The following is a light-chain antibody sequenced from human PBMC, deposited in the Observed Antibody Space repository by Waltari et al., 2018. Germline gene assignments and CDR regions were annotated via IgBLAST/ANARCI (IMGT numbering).Light chain of an antibody. Sequence: ETVLTQSPGTLSLSPGAGATLSCRASQSVSRSLAWYQQKPGQAPRLLIYDASTRATGIPDRFSGSGSGTDFSLTISRLEPEDFAVYYCQKYVSLPATFGQGTTVEIK. V-gene: IGKV3-20*01. J-gene: IGKJ1*01. CDR3: QKYVSLPAT. CDR1: QSVSRS. CDR2: DAS.